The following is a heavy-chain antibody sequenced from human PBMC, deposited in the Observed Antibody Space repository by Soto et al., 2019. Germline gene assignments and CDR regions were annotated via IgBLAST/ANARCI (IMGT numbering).Heavy chain of an antibody. J-gene: IGHJ4*02. D-gene: IGHD5-12*01. V-gene: IGHV4-39*02. Sequence: SETLSLTCSVSGGSISYNSYYWGWIRQPPGKGLEWVGGIFYTGTTYYSPSLKDRVTISVDTSKNSFSLNLTSVTAEDTAVYLCARLVLVAPVANAWGQGTQVTVSS. CDR1: GGSISYNSYY. CDR2: IFYTGTT. CDR3: ARLVLVAPVANA.